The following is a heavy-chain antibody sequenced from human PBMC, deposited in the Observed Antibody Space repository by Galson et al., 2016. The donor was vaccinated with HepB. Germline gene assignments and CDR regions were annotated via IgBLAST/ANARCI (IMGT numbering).Heavy chain of an antibody. CDR2: ISSSGSTI. D-gene: IGHD3-22*01. CDR3: ARVTVVVIANYWYFDL. CDR1: GFTFSSYG. V-gene: IGHV3-48*03. Sequence: SLRLSCAAPGFTFSSYGMTWVRQAPGKGLELVSYISSSGSTIYYADSVKGRFTISRDSAKNSLYLQMNSLRAEDTAVYYCARVTVVVIANYWYFDLWGRGTLVTVSS. J-gene: IGHJ2*01.